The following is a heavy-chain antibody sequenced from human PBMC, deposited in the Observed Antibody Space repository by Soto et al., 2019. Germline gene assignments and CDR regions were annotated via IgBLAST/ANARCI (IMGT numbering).Heavy chain of an antibody. J-gene: IGHJ6*02. D-gene: IGHD1-26*01. V-gene: IGHV4-61*01. CDR1: GGSVSSGSYY. CDR3: ARDSSGSYPSFCMDI. Sequence: SETLSLTCTVSGGSVSSGSYYWSWIRQPPGKGLEWIGYIYYSGITNYNPSLKSRVTISVYTSKNQFSLKLCSVTAADTAVYYSARDSSGSYPSFCMDIWDQGTTVTVSS. CDR2: IYYSGIT.